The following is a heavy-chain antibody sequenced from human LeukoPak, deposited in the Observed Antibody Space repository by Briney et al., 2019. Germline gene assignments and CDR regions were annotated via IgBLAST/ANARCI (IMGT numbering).Heavy chain of an antibody. D-gene: IGHD3-22*01. J-gene: IGHJ5*01. V-gene: IGHV1-8*01. CDR3: AKGPQLHSGYHPDS. CDR2: MNPNSGNT. CDR1: GYTFTSYD. Sequence: GASVKVSCKASGYTFTSYDINWVRQATGQGLEWMGWMNPNSGNTGYAQKFQGRVTMTRNTSISTAYMELSSLRSEDTAVYYCAKGPQLHSGYHPDSWGQGTLVTVSS.